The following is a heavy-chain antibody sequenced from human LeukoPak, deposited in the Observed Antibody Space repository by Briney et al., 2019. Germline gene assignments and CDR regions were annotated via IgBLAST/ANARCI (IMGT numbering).Heavy chain of an antibody. CDR1: GYTFTSYY. CDR3: ARDTTEWERRFDY. Sequence: GASVKVSCKASGYTFTSYYMHWGRQAPGQGREWMGILNPSGSSTSYEQKFQGRVTMTRDTSTSTVYMELSSLRSEDTAVYYCARDTTEWERRFDYWGQGTLVTVSS. V-gene: IGHV1-46*01. CDR2: LNPSGSST. J-gene: IGHJ4*02. D-gene: IGHD1-26*01.